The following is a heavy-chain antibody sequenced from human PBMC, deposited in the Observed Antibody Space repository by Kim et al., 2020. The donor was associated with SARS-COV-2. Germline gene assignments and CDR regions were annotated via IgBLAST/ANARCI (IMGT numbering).Heavy chain of an antibody. J-gene: IGHJ4*02. V-gene: IGHV3-9*01. CDR3: AKDTGGYVWGSYMH. CDR1: GFTFDDYA. Sequence: GGSLRLSCAASGFTFDDYAMHWVRQAPGKGLEWVSGISWNSGSIGYADSVKGRFTISRDNAKNSLYLQMNSLRAEDTALYYCAKDTGGYVWGSYMHWGQGTLVTVSS. D-gene: IGHD3-16*01. CDR2: ISWNSGSI.